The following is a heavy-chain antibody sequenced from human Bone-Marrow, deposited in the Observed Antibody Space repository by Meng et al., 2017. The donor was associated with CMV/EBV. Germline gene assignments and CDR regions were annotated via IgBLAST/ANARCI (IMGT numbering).Heavy chain of an antibody. CDR1: GFSFDDYA. D-gene: IGHD3-3*01. V-gene: IGHV3-43D*03. CDR3: AKNYDFWSGYEYYYYGVDV. Sequence: GGSLRLSCAASGFSFDDYAMHWVRQAPGKGLEWVSLISWDGGSTYYADSVKGRFTISRDNSKNSLYLQMNSLRAEDTALYYCAKNYDFWSGYEYYYYGVDVCGQGTTVTVSS. CDR2: ISWDGGST. J-gene: IGHJ6*02.